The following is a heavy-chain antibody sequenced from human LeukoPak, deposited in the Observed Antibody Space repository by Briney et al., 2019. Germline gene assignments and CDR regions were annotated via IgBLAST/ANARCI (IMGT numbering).Heavy chain of an antibody. V-gene: IGHV4-34*01. Sequence: SETLSLTCAVYGGSFSDYFWNLIRQPPGKGLEWIGEINHSGITNYSPSLKSRVTISVDTSKNQFSLKLISVTAADTAVYYCARGARVADERDAFDVWGQGTLVTVSS. D-gene: IGHD3-3*01. CDR3: ARGARVADERDAFDV. J-gene: IGHJ3*01. CDR2: INHSGIT. CDR1: GGSFSDYF.